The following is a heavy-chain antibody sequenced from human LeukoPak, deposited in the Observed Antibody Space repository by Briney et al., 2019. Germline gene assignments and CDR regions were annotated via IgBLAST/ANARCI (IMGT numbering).Heavy chain of an antibody. J-gene: IGHJ4*02. CDR1: GFTLSSYA. Sequence: PGGSLRLSCAASGFTLSSYAMSWVCQAPGKGLEWVSAISGSGGSTYYADSVKGRFTISRDSAKNSLYLQMNSLRAEDTAVYYCARFRTWGDKAFDYWGQGTLVTVSS. D-gene: IGHD2-21*02. CDR2: ISGSGGST. V-gene: IGHV3-23*01. CDR3: ARFRTWGDKAFDY.